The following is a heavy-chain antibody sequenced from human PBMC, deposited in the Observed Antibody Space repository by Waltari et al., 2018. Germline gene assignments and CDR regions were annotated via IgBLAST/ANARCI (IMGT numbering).Heavy chain of an antibody. V-gene: IGHV4-59*01. Sequence: QVQLQESGPGLVKPSETLSLTCTVSGGSISSYYWRWIRQPPGKGLEWIGYIYYSGSTNYNPSLKSRVTISVDTSKNQFSLKLSSVTAADTAVYYCARVGPSSWYWFDPWGQGTLVTVSS. CDR3: ARVGPSSWYWFDP. CDR2: IYYSGST. CDR1: GGSISSYY. J-gene: IGHJ5*02. D-gene: IGHD6-13*01.